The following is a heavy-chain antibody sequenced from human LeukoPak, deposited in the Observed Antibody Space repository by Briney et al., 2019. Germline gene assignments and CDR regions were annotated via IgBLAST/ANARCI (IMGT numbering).Heavy chain of an antibody. V-gene: IGHV3-23*01. CDR1: GFTFSSYG. D-gene: IGHD3-9*01. CDR2: ISGSGGFT. Sequence: GGSLRLSCAASGFTFSSYGMSWVRQAPGKGLEWVSAISGSGGFTYYADSVKGRFTISRDNSKNTLYLQMNSLRAEDTAVYYCAKEAGYYDILTGYYLAYLDYWGQGTLVTVSS. J-gene: IGHJ4*02. CDR3: AKEAGYYDILTGYYLAYLDY.